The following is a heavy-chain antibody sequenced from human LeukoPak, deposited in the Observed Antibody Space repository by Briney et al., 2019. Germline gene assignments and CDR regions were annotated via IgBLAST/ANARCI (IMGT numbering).Heavy chain of an antibody. CDR1: GFTFSSYA. CDR2: ISGSGGST. V-gene: IGHV3-23*01. J-gene: IGHJ4*02. CDR3: AKDLSSVGYGDYGGGDY. D-gene: IGHD4-17*01. Sequence: GGSLRLSCAASGFTFSSYAMSWVRQAPGKGLEWVSAISGSGGSTYYADSVKGRFTISRDNSKNTLYLQMNSLRAEDTAVYYCAKDLSSVGYGDYGGGDYWGQGTLVTVSS.